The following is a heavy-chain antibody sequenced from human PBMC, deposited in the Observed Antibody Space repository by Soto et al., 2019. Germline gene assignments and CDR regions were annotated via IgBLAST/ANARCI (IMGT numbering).Heavy chain of an antibody. D-gene: IGHD3-22*01. CDR1: GYSFAGYL. Sequence: GESLKISCNGSGYSFAGYLISWVRQMPGQGLEWMGMIYPSHSHTYYSPSFRGHVTISAAKSITTVFLQWSSLRASGTAMYYCARQIYDSDSGPNFQYYFDSWGQGTLVTVSS. CDR3: ARQIYDSDSGPNFQYYFDS. J-gene: IGHJ4*02. CDR2: IYPSHSHT. V-gene: IGHV5-10-1*01.